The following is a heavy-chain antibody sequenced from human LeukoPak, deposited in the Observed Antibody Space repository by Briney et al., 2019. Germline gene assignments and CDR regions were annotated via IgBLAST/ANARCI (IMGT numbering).Heavy chain of an antibody. CDR1: GGSISSSSYY. CDR3: ARRGSSFWSGYYFDY. V-gene: IGHV4-39*01. CDR2: IYYSGST. D-gene: IGHD3-3*01. Sequence: SETLSLTCTVSGGSISSSSYYWGWIRQPPGKGLEWIGSIYYSGSTYYNPSLKSRVTISVDTSKNQSSLKLSSVTAADTAVYYCARRGSSFWSGYYFDYWGQGTLVTVSS. J-gene: IGHJ4*02.